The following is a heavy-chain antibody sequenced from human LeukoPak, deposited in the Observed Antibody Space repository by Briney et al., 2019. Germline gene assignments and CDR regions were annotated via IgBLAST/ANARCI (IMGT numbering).Heavy chain of an antibody. CDR3: AKDRCSNGVGCYYYYVDV. D-gene: IGHD2-8*01. J-gene: IGHJ6*03. CDR1: RFTFSSYG. Sequence: GGSLCLSCAASRFTFSSYGMHWVRQAPGKGLEWVAYIQYDGSNERYADSVKGRFSIARDSAKNILYLQMNSLRAEDTAVYYCAKDRCSNGVGCYYYYVDVWGKGTTVTISS. V-gene: IGHV3-30*02. CDR2: IQYDGSNE.